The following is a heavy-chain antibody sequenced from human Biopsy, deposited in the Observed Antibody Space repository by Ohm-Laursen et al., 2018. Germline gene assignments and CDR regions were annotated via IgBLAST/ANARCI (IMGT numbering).Heavy chain of an antibody. CDR3: ARTPRDSFWSGSYKRGLWFDP. D-gene: IGHD3-3*01. J-gene: IGHJ5*02. CDR2: VYNGGIP. V-gene: IGHV4-59*01. Sequence: GTLSLTCSVSGGSIISYYWTWIRQPPGKGLEWIGHVYNGGIPNYNPSLKSRVTTSKDTSKNQFSLQVNSVTAADTAVYYCARTPRDSFWSGSYKRGLWFDPWGQGTLVIVSS. CDR1: GGSIISYY.